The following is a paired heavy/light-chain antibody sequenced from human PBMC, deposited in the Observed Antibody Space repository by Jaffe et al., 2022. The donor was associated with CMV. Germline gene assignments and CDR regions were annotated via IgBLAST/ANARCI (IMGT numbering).Heavy chain of an antibody. CDR3: ARRFWSGYFDY. CDR1: GFSFNSFG. J-gene: IGHJ4*02. D-gene: IGHD3-3*01. CDR2: LSESGGNT. V-gene: IGHV3-23*01. Sequence: EVQLTESGGGLVQPGGSLRLSCAASGFSFNSFGMSWVRQAPGKGLEWVSSLSESGGNTYYADSVKGRFTISRDNSQNTLYLQMNSLRAEDTAVYYCARRFWSGYFDYWGQGSLVTVSS.
Light chain of an antibody. CDR2: AAS. J-gene: IGKJ2*01. CDR3: QQYISYPYT. V-gene: IGKV1-16*01. Sequence: DIQMTQSPSSLSASVGDRVTITCRASQDISNYLVWIQQKSGKAPKSLIYAASSLQSGVPSRFSGSGSGTDFTLTISGLQPEDFATYYCQQYISYPYTFGQGTKLEIK. CDR1: QDISNY.